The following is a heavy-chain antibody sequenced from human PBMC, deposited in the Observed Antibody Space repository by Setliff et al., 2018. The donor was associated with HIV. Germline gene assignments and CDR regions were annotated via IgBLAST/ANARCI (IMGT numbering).Heavy chain of an antibody. CDR1: GGSMSTYY. J-gene: IGHJ6*03. CDR3: ARCYYNFWSGYPLDYMDV. Sequence: NPSETLSLTCTVSGGSMSTYYWSWIRQPPGKGLEWIGYIYTSGSTNYNPSLRSRVTISVDTSKNHFSLRLSSVTAADTAVYYRARCYYNFWSGYPLDYMDVWGKGTTVTVSS. V-gene: IGHV4-4*08. D-gene: IGHD3-3*01. CDR2: IYTSGST.